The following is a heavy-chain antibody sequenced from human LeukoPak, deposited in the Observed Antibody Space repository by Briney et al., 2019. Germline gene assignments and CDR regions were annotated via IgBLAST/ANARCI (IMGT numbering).Heavy chain of an antibody. CDR1: GGSFSGYY. CDR3: ARDSGTTGEVKFDP. Sequence: PSETLSLTCAVYGGSFSGYYWSWIRQPPGKGLEWIGYIYYSGSTNYNPSLKSRVTMSADTSRNHVSLTLNSVTAADTAVYYCARDSGTTGEVKFDPWGQGTLVTVSS. D-gene: IGHD3-10*01. J-gene: IGHJ5*02. V-gene: IGHV4-34*11. CDR2: IYYSGST.